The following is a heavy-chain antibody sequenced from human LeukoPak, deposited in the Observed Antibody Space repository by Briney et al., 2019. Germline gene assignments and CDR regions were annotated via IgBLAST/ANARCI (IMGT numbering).Heavy chain of an antibody. CDR2: VYYSGKT. J-gene: IGHJ4*02. V-gene: IGHV4-59*08. Sequence: SETLSLTCIVSGASISSYHWSWIRQPPGKGLEWMGYVYYSGKTKYNPSLKSRVTISVDTSKNHISLRLKSVTAADTAVYYCARHIDDYGDANFDSWGQGTLVTVSS. CDR1: GASISSYH. D-gene: IGHD4-17*01. CDR3: ARHIDDYGDANFDS.